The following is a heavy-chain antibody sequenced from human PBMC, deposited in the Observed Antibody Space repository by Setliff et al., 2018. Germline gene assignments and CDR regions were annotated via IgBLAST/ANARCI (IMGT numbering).Heavy chain of an antibody. J-gene: IGHJ4*02. D-gene: IGHD3-22*01. Sequence: SETLSLTCTVSGGSISSSSYYWGWIRQPPGKGLEWIGSIYYSGSTYYNPSLKSRVTISVDTSKNQFSLKLSSVTAADTAIYYCARYDSSGYSENYYFDYWGQGTLVTVSS. V-gene: IGHV4-39*07. CDR3: ARYDSSGYSENYYFDY. CDR1: GGSISSSSYY. CDR2: IYYSGST.